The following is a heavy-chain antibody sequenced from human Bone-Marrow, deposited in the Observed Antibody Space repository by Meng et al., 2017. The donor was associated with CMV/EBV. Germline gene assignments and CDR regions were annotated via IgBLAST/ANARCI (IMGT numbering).Heavy chain of an antibody. Sequence: SETLSLTCTVSGGSISSSSYYWGWIRQPPGKGLEWIGSIYYSGSTYYNPSLKSRVTISVDTSKNQFSLKPSSVTAADTAVYYCARGRVVVGVGMDVWGQGTTVTGSS. CDR2: IYYSGST. D-gene: IGHD1-26*01. CDR3: ARGRVVVGVGMDV. V-gene: IGHV4-39*07. J-gene: IGHJ6*01. CDR1: GGSISSSSYY.